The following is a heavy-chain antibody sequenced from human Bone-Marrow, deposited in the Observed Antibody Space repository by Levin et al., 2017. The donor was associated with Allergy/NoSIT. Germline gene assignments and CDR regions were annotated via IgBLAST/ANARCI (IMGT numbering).Heavy chain of an antibody. Sequence: GESLKISCAASGFAFNNNAMSWVRQAPGKGLEWVSTISGSGGSTYYADSVKGRFTISRDNSKSTLYLQMNSLRAADTAIYYCAKVQTSYDVLTGWETMFYFDYWGQGTLVTVSS. CDR2: ISGSGGST. D-gene: IGHD3-9*01. CDR3: AKVQTSYDVLTGWETMFYFDY. J-gene: IGHJ4*02. V-gene: IGHV3-23*01. CDR1: GFAFNNNA.